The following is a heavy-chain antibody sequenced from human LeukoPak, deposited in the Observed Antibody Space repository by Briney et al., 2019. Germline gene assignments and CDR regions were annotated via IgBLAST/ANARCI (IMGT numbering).Heavy chain of an antibody. CDR3: ARGGDSYGSGSFHLGFYYFDY. CDR1: GYTFTGYY. J-gene: IGHJ4*02. D-gene: IGHD3-10*01. V-gene: IGHV1-2*02. Sequence: ASVKVSCKASGYTFTGYYMHWVRQAPGQGLEWMGWINPNNGGTIYAQRFQGRVTMTRDTSISTAYVELSGLRSDDTAVSYCARGGDSYGSGSFHLGFYYFDYWGQGTLVTVSS. CDR2: INPNNGGT.